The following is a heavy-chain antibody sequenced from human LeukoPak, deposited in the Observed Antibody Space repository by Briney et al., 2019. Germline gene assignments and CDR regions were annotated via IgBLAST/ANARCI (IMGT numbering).Heavy chain of an antibody. Sequence: GESLKISCKASGYSFTSYWIGWGRQMPGKGLEWMGIIYPGDSDTRYSPSLKGQVTISADKSISTAYLQWSSLKASDSAMYYCAIAAAGTRYFDYWGQGTLVTVSS. CDR1: GYSFTSYW. V-gene: IGHV5-51*01. J-gene: IGHJ4*02. CDR3: AIAAAGTRYFDY. D-gene: IGHD6-13*01. CDR2: IYPGDSDT.